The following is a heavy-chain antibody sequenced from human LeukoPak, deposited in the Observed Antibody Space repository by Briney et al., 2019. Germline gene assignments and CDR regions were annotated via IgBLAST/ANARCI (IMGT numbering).Heavy chain of an antibody. V-gene: IGHV1-8*01. CDR1: GYTFTSYD. J-gene: IGHJ6*02. CDR3: VEGWDYYYSMDV. D-gene: IGHD3-3*01. Sequence: GASVKVSCKASGYTFTSYDINWVRQATGQGLEWMGWMNSNSGNTGYAQKFQGRVTMTRNTSISTAYMELSSLRSEDTAVYYCVEGWDYYYSMDVWGQGTTVTVSS. CDR2: MNSNSGNT.